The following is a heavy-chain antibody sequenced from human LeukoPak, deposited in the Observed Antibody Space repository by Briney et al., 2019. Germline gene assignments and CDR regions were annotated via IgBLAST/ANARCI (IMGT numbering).Heavy chain of an antibody. D-gene: IGHD4-17*01. CDR2: IFYSGYT. V-gene: IGHV4-59*08. CDR3: ARRVYGDYGNWFDP. CDR1: GASITSYY. J-gene: IGHJ5*02. Sequence: PSETLSLTCTVSGASITSYYWHWIRQPPGRGLEWIGYIFYSGYTGYNPSLKSRVTMSLDTSKNQFSLKLSSVTAADTAVYYCARRVYGDYGNWFDPWGQGTLVTVSS.